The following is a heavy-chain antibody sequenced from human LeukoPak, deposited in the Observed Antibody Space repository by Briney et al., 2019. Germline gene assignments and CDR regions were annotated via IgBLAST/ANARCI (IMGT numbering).Heavy chain of an antibody. D-gene: IGHD1-14*01. Sequence: GGSLRLSCAASGFTFSSYAMHWVRQAPGKGLEWVSYITNIDNTIHYADSVRGRFTISRDNTKNSLYLQMNSLRAEDTAVYYCARRSGTTFFDHWGQGTVVTVSS. CDR1: GFTFSSYA. V-gene: IGHV3-48*04. J-gene: IGHJ4*02. CDR2: ITNIDNTI. CDR3: ARRSGTTFFDH.